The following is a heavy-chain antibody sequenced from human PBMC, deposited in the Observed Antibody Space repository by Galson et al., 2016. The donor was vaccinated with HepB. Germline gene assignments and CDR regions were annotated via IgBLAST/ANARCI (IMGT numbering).Heavy chain of an antibody. D-gene: IGHD4-23*01. CDR2: ISTDGNST. CDR1: GFTFSSYW. J-gene: IGHJ6*02. Sequence: SLRLSCAASGFTFSSYWMHWVRQAPGKGLMWVSRISTDGNSTRYADSVKGRFTISRDNAKNTLYLQMRSLRAEDSAMYFCARNPYSGPRYYYGLDVWGRGTMVTVSS. V-gene: IGHV3-74*01. CDR3: ARNPYSGPRYYYGLDV.